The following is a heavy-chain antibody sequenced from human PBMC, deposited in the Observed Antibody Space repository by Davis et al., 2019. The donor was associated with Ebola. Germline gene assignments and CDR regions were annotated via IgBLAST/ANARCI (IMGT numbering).Heavy chain of an antibody. D-gene: IGHD4-17*01. CDR2: IIPILGIA. Sequence: SVKVSCKASGGTFSSYAISWVRQAPGQGLEWMGGIIPILGIANYAQKFQGRVTITADESTSTAYMELSSLRSEDTAVYYCARPISTVTTGSYYYMDVWGKGTTVTVSS. V-gene: IGHV1-69*10. CDR1: GGTFSSYA. CDR3: ARPISTVTTGSYYYMDV. J-gene: IGHJ6*03.